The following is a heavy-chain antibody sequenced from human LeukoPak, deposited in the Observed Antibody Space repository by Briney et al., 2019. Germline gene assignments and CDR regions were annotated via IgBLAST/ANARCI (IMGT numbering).Heavy chain of an antibody. J-gene: IGHJ6*02. V-gene: IGHV1-69*05. CDR2: IIPIFGTA. Sequence: GSSVKVSCKASGGTFSSYAISWVRQAPGQGLEWMGGIIPIFGTANYAQKFQGRVTMTTDTSTSTAYMELRSLRSDDTAVYYCVRDRRFSSGLSYYYYGMDVWGQGTTVTVSS. CDR1: GGTFSSYA. CDR3: VRDRRFSSGLSYYYYGMDV. D-gene: IGHD5-18*01.